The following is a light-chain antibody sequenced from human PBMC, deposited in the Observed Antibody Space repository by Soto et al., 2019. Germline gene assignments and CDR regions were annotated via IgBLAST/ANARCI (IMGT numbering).Light chain of an antibody. CDR2: AAS. CDR1: QSISSY. J-gene: IGKJ1*01. Sequence: DIQMTQSPCSLSASVGDRVTITCRASQSISSYLNWYQQKPGKAPMLLIYAASSLQSGVPSRFSGTGSGTDFTLTISSLQPEDFATYYCQQSYSTPWTFGQGTKVEIK. V-gene: IGKV1-39*01. CDR3: QQSYSTPWT.